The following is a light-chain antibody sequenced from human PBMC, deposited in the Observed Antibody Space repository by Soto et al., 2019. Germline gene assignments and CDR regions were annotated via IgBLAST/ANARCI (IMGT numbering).Light chain of an antibody. CDR3: QQRNIWPPVT. J-gene: IGKJ5*01. CDR2: GAF. CDR1: PSVTNY. Sequence: EIVLTQSPATLSLSPGERATLSCRASPSVTNYLAWYQQKPGQPHRLLIYGAFNRAAGIPARFSGSGSGTDFTLTISSLEPEDSAVYYCQQRNIWPPVTFGQVTRLGIK. V-gene: IGKV3-11*01.